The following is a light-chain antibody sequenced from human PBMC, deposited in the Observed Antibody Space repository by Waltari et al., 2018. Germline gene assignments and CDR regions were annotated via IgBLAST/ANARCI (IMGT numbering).Light chain of an antibody. CDR2: KVS. J-gene: IGKJ2*03. V-gene: IGKV2-30*01. CDR3: MQGTNWPQS. Sequence: DVVMTQSPLSLPVTLGQPASISCRSSQSPVYSDGNIYLNWFQQRPGQSPRRLIYKVSRRDSGVPDRFSGSGSGTDFTLRISRVEAEDVGLYFCMQGTNWPQSFGQETKLEIK. CDR1: QSPVYSDGNIY.